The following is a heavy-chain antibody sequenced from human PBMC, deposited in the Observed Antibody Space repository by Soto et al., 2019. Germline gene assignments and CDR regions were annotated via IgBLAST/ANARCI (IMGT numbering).Heavy chain of an antibody. Sequence: EVQLVESGGGLVKPGGSLRLSCAASGFIFSSYSMNWVRQSPGKGLEWVSSISSSSSYIYYADSVKGRFTISRDNAMNSLYLQMNSLRAEDTAVYYCARDWGYGGTPPPDYWGQGTLVTVSS. CDR1: GFIFSSYS. V-gene: IGHV3-21*01. CDR3: ARDWGYGGTPPPDY. D-gene: IGHD4-17*01. J-gene: IGHJ4*02. CDR2: ISSSSSYI.